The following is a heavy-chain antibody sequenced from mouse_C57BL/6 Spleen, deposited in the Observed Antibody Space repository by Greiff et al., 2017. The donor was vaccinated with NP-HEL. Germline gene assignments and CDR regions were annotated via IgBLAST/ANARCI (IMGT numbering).Heavy chain of an antibody. J-gene: IGHJ3*01. CDR1: GYTFTGYW. CDR2: ILPGSGST. CDR3: ERLEGGVGSRWFAY. Sequence: QVQLQQSGAELMKPGASVKLSCKATGYTFTGYWIEWVKQRPGHGLEWIGEILPGSGSTNYNEKFKGKATFTADTSSNTAYMQLSSLTTEDSAIYYCERLEGGVGSRWFAYWGQGTLVTVSA. V-gene: IGHV1-9*01. D-gene: IGHD1-3*01.